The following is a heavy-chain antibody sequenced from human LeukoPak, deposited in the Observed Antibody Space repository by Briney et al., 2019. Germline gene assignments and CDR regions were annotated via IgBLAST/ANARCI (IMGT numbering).Heavy chain of an antibody. D-gene: IGHD3-3*01. CDR3: TTSTIFGGVNEFDP. CDR2: INPSGVRT. Sequence: GASVKVSCKASGYTFTSYYMHWVRQAPGQGLEWMGVINPSGVRTTYAQKFQGRVTMTRDTSTSTLYMELSSLRSEDTAVYYCTTSTIFGGVNEFDPWGQGTLVTVSS. V-gene: IGHV1-46*03. CDR1: GYTFTSYY. J-gene: IGHJ5*02.